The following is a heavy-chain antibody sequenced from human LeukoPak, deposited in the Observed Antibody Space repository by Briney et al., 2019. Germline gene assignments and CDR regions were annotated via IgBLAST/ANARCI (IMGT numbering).Heavy chain of an antibody. V-gene: IGHV3-7*01. CDR3: ARSGSGYFDY. CDR1: GFKFSSNW. J-gene: IGHJ4*02. CDR2: IKQDGSEK. Sequence: GGSLRLSCAASGFKFSSNWMSWVRQAPGKGLEWVANIKQDGSEKYYRDSVQGRFTISRDNAKNSLYLQMNSLRAEDTAVYYCARSGSGYFDYWGQGSLVTVSS.